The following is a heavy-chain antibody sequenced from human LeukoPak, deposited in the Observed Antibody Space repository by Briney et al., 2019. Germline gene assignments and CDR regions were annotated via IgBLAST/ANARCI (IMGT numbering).Heavy chain of an antibody. J-gene: IGHJ4*02. CDR1: GFTFSSYA. Sequence: GGSLRLSCAAFGFTFSSYAMSWVRQAPGKGLDWVSAISGSGGSTYYADSVKGRFTICRDNSKNTLYLQMNSLRAEDTAVYYCAKDPSTMVRGVFDYWGQGTLVTVSS. CDR2: ISGSGGST. V-gene: IGHV3-23*01. D-gene: IGHD3-10*01. CDR3: AKDPSTMVRGVFDY.